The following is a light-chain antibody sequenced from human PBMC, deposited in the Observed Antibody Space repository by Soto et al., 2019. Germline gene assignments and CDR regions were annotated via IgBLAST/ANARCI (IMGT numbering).Light chain of an antibody. CDR2: RAS. J-gene: IGKJ1*01. Sequence: EILMTQSPVTLSVSPGERATLSCRASQSVGTDLAWYQQRTGQAPRLLIYRASTRATGIPAMFSGSGSGTEFTLTINSLQSEDFAVYYCQQFSSWPPLTFGQGTKVEIK. CDR3: QQFSSWPPLT. V-gene: IGKV3-15*01. CDR1: QSVGTD.